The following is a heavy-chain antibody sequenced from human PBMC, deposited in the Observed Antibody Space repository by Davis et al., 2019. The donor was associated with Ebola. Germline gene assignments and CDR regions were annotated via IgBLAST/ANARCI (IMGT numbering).Heavy chain of an antibody. V-gene: IGHV1-2*02. Sequence: ASVKVSCKASGYTFTGYYMHWVRQAPGQGLEWMGWINPNSGGTNYAQKFQGRVTMTRDTSISTAYMELSSLRSEDTAVYYCARGARYDFWSEALFNWFDPWGQGTLVTVSS. CDR1: GYTFTGYY. D-gene: IGHD3-3*01. CDR3: ARGARYDFWSEALFNWFDP. J-gene: IGHJ5*02. CDR2: INPNSGGT.